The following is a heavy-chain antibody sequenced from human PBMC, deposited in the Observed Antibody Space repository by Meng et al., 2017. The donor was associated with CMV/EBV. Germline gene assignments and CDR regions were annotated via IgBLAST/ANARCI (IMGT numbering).Heavy chain of an antibody. D-gene: IGHD1-26*01. CDR3: ASGLVALTSERDAIDI. CDR2: LSAYNGNT. J-gene: IGHJ3*02. V-gene: IGHV1-18*01. Sequence: ASVKVSCKASGYTFTSYGISWVRQAPGQGLEWMGWLSAYNGNTNYAQKLQGRVTMTTDTSTSTAYMELRSLRSDDTAVYYCASGLVALTSERDAIDIWGHETMVSVSS. CDR1: GYTFTSYG.